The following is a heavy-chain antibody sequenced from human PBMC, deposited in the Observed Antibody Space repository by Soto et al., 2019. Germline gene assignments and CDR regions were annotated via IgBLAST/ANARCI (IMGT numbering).Heavy chain of an antibody. V-gene: IGHV4-30-4*01. Sequence: SETLSLTCTVSGGSISGGDYYWSWIRQPPGKGLEWIGYIYYSGSTSYNPSLKRRVTISVDTSKNQFSLKMNSLTAADTAVYYCARDRPPCSSTTCHRSGMDVWGQGTTVTVSS. D-gene: IGHD2-2*01. CDR3: ARDRPPCSSTTCHRSGMDV. CDR2: IYYSGST. J-gene: IGHJ6*02. CDR1: GGSISGGDYY.